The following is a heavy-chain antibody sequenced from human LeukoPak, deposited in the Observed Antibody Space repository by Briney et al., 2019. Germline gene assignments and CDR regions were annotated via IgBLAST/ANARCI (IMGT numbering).Heavy chain of an antibody. Sequence: GGSLRLSCAASGFTFSDYYISWIRQSPGKWLEGVSYIRSSCSTKNYADSGRGLFTISRDNAKNSMYLKMNSLRAEDTAVYYCARALSSWYPHIFDYWGQGTLVTVSA. V-gene: IGHV3-11*01. CDR3: ARALSSWYPHIFDY. CDR1: GFTFSDYY. D-gene: IGHD6-13*01. J-gene: IGHJ4*02. CDR2: IRSSCSTK.